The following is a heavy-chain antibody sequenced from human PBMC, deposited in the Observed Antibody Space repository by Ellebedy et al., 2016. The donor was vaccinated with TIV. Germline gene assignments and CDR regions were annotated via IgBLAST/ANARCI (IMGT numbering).Heavy chain of an antibody. CDR1: GYTFTTYY. D-gene: IGHD4-23*01. Sequence: ASVKVSCKASGYTFTTYYIHWVRQAPGQGLEWVGTLNPSTGGTSYAQKFQGRVTLTRDTSISTAYMDLSSLRSDDTAVYYCARGPYGGISVWYFDLWGRGTLVTVSS. CDR2: LNPSTGGT. CDR3: ARGPYGGISVWYFDL. V-gene: IGHV1-46*01. J-gene: IGHJ2*01.